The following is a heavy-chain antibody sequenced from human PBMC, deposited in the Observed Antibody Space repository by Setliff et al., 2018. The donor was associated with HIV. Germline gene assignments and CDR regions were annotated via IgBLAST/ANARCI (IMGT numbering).Heavy chain of an antibody. V-gene: IGHV3-7*01. CDR2: IKQDGRDK. Sequence: GGSLRLSCAASGFAFSGHQMSWVRQAPGKGLEWVAKIKQDGRDKYYVDSVKGRFTISRDNAKNSLYLQMNSLRDEDTAMYYCARDWRHGYDLNFDYWGQGTLVTVSS. D-gene: IGHD5-12*01. J-gene: IGHJ4*02. CDR3: ARDWRHGYDLNFDY. CDR1: GFAFSGHQ.